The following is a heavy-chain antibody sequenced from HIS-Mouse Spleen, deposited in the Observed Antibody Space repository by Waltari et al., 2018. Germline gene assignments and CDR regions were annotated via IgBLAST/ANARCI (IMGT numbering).Heavy chain of an antibody. D-gene: IGHD6-6*01. J-gene: IGHJ3*02. V-gene: IGHV3-30*04. Sequence: QVQLVESGGGVVQPGRSLRLSCAASGFTFRSYAMHWVRQAPGKGLEGVEVIAYDGSNKYYADSVKGRFTISRDNSKNALYLQMNSLRAEDTAVYYCARGGIAARPKAFDIWGQGTMVTVSS. CDR3: ARGGIAARPKAFDI. CDR2: IAYDGSNK. CDR1: GFTFRSYA.